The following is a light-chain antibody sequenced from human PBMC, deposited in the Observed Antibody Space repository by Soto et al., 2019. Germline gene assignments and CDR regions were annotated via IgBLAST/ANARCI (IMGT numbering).Light chain of an antibody. V-gene: IGKV3-20*01. CDR1: QSVSSY. CDR2: GAS. Sequence: EIVLTQSPATLSFSPGEIATLSCRASQSVSSYLAWYQQKPGQAPRLLIYGASTRATGIPDRFSGSGSGTDFTLTISRLEPEDFAVYYCQQYGSSPITFGQGTRLEIK. J-gene: IGKJ5*01. CDR3: QQYGSSPIT.